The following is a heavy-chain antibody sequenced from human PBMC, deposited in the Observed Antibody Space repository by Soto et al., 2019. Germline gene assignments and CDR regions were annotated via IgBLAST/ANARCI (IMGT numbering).Heavy chain of an antibody. CDR2: IYYIGTT. D-gene: IGHD1-1*01. J-gene: IGHJ5*02. CDR3: AKNETTRPWFAP. CDR1: GGSFSGYY. V-gene: IGHV4-34*09. Sequence: SETLSLTCAVYGGSFSGYYWSWIRQLPGKGLEWIGNIYYIGTTSYNPSLKSRVTMSIDTSKNQFSLKLRSVVAADTAMYYCAKNETTRPWFAPWGQGTLVTVSS.